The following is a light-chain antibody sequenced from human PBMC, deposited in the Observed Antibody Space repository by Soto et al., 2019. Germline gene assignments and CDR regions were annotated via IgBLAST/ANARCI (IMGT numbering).Light chain of an antibody. CDR3: SSYVGKVS. CDR1: SSGIGGHKY. J-gene: IGLJ2*01. V-gene: IGLV2-8*01. CDR2: DVT. Sequence: QSALTQPPSASGFLGQSITISCTGTSSGIGGHKYVSWYQQLPGTAPKLLIYDVTKRPSGVPDRFSGSKSGNTASLTVSGLQAEDEADYYCSSYVGKVSFGGGTKLTVL.